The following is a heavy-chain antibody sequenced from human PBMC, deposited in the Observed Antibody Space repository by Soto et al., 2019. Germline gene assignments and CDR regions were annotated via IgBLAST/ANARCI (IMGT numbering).Heavy chain of an antibody. J-gene: IGHJ4*02. CDR3: VRGDGLGSFLLDY. CDR1: GFTFRSYA. D-gene: IGHD3-10*01. V-gene: IGHV3-30*03. CDR2: ISYDGKKT. Sequence: QVQLVESGGGVVQPGRSLRLSCAASGFTFRSYAMHWVRQTPGKGLEWVAYISYDGKKTYYADSVKGRFTISRDNYQNTLFLQMSSLQFEDTSVYSCVRGDGLGSFLLDYWGRGTLVTVSS.